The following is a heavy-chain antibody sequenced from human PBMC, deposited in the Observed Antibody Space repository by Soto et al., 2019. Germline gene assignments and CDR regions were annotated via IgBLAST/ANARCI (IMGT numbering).Heavy chain of an antibody. CDR2: ISAYNGNT. J-gene: IGHJ6*02. CDR1: GYTFPSYA. D-gene: IGHD3-16*02. CDR3: ARVRLGELSSRFYYYGMDV. V-gene: IGHV1-18*01. Sequence: ASVKVSCKASGYTFPSYAISWVRQAPGQGLEWMGWISAYNGNTNYAQKLQGRVTMTTDTSTSTAYMELISLRSEDTAVYCCARVRLGELSSRFYYYGMDVWGQGTTVTVSS.